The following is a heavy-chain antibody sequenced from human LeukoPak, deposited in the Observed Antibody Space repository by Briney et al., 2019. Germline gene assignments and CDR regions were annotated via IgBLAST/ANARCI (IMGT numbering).Heavy chain of an antibody. V-gene: IGHV4-4*07. CDR2: IFSRGGA. D-gene: IGHD6-19*01. J-gene: IGHJ4*02. CDR3: ARVATPDVSSPLDF. CDR1: GGSITGFF. Sequence: SETLSLTCAVSGGSITGFFWTWIRQPAGEGLQYIGRIFSRGGANYNPSLQSRVAMSVDTSQSLFSLKLTSVTAADTAVYFCARVATPDVSSPLDFWGQGILVTVSS.